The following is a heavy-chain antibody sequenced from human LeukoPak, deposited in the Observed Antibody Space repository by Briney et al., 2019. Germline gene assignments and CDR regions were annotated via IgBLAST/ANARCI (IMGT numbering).Heavy chain of an antibody. CDR1: GFTVSDNY. CDR2: VYSGGLT. Sequence: PGGSLRLSCAASGFTVSDNYMSWVRQAPGKGLEWVSTVYSGGLTYYADPVKGRFTISRDNSKNTLYLQMSSLRAEDTAVYYCARDGIGAGWYFDLWGRGTRVTVSS. CDR3: ARDGIGAGWYFDL. D-gene: IGHD1-26*01. J-gene: IGHJ2*01. V-gene: IGHV3-66*01.